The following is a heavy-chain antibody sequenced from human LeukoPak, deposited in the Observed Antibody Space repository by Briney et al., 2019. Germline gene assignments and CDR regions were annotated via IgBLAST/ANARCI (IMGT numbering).Heavy chain of an antibody. Sequence: GGSLRLSCAVSGFTFSSYAMSWVRQAPGKGLEWVSAISGSGGSTYYADSVKGRFTISRDNSKNTLYLQMNSLRAEDTAVYYCAKGQGGGPGTIDYWGQGTLVTVSS. V-gene: IGHV3-23*01. D-gene: IGHD6-13*01. CDR2: ISGSGGST. CDR1: GFTFSSYA. CDR3: AKGQGGGPGTIDY. J-gene: IGHJ4*02.